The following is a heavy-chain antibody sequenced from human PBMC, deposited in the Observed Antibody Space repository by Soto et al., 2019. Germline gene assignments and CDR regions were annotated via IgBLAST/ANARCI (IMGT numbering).Heavy chain of an antibody. D-gene: IGHD3-16*01. CDR2: IIPIFGTA. CDR3: DLLGGHDGEDQASWSYFDY. Sequence: SVKVSCKASGGTFSSYATSWVLQAAGQGLEWMGGIIPIFGTANYAQKFQGRVTITADKSTSTAYMELSSLRSEDTAVYYCDLLGGHDGEDQASWSYFDYWGKGTLVTVSS. J-gene: IGHJ4*02. V-gene: IGHV1-69*06. CDR1: GGTFSSYA.